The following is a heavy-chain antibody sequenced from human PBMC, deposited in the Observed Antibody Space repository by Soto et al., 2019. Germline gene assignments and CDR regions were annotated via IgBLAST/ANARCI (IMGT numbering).Heavy chain of an antibody. J-gene: IGHJ6*02. CDR1: GYIFVNYG. D-gene: IGHD3-16*01. CDR2: ISPYTGNT. V-gene: IGHV1-18*01. CDR3: VMVDNYVTPTPQDV. Sequence: QVQLVQSGDEVKKPGASVKVSCKASGYIFVNYGIAWVRQAPGQGLELMGWISPYTGNTHSATKIQGRLTMTPDTSTSTAYMDLGSLTSDDTAVYYCVMVDNYVTPTPQDVWGQGTTVTVSS.